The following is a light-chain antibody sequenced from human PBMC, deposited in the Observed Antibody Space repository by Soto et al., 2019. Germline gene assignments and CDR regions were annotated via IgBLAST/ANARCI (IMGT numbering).Light chain of an antibody. V-gene: IGKV3-15*01. CDR2: GAS. Sequence: EIVMTQSPATLSVSPGERATLSCRAGQSVTSNLAWYQQKPGQAPRLLIYGASTRANGIPARFSGNGSGTEFTLTISSLQSEDFAVYYCQQYNNWPPLTFGGGNKVEMK. CDR3: QQYNNWPPLT. J-gene: IGKJ4*01. CDR1: QSVTSN.